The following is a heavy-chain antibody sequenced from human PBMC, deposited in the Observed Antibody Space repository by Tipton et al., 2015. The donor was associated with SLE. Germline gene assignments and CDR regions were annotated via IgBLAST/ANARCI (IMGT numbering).Heavy chain of an antibody. Sequence: TLSLTCTVSVGSITSHYWSWVRQSPGMGLEWIAYIYHSGSTTYNPSLKSRVTISIDTSKNQFSLRLSSVTAADTAIYYCARGQRGWDLLFDLWGQGKLVAVSS. J-gene: IGHJ4*02. V-gene: IGHV4-59*11. D-gene: IGHD1-26*01. CDR2: IYHSGST. CDR3: ARGQRGWDLLFDL. CDR1: VGSITSHY.